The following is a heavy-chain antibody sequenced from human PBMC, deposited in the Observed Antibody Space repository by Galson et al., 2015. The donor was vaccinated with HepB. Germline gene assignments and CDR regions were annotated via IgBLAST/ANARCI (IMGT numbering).Heavy chain of an antibody. CDR1: GFTFSSYA. Sequence: SLRLSCAASGFTFSSYAMHWVRQAPGKGLEWVAVISYDGSNKYYADSVKGRFTISRDNSKNTLYLQMNSLRAEDTAVFYCAREGCSSTSCYYLGDAFDIWGQGTMVTVSS. CDR3: AREGCSSTSCYYLGDAFDI. V-gene: IGHV3-30-3*01. D-gene: IGHD2-2*01. CDR2: ISYDGSNK. J-gene: IGHJ3*02.